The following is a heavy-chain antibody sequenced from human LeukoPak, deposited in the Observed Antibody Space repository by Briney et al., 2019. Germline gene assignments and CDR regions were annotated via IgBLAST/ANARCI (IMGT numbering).Heavy chain of an antibody. CDR2: IRSKAYGGTT. Sequence: PGGSLRLSCTASGFTFGDYAMSWFRQAPGKGLEWVGFIRSKAYGGTTEYAASVKGRFTISRDDSKSIAYLQMNSLKTEDTAVYYCTSSYGDYVFDYWGQGTLVTVSS. D-gene: IGHD4-17*01. CDR3: TSSYGDYVFDY. CDR1: GFTFGDYA. V-gene: IGHV3-49*03. J-gene: IGHJ4*02.